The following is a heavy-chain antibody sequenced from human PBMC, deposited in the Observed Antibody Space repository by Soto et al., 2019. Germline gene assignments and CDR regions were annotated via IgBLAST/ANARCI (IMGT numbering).Heavy chain of an antibody. V-gene: IGHV3-30-3*01. CDR1: GFTFSSYA. Sequence: LRLSCAASGFTFSSYAMHWVRQAPGKGLEGVAVSAYDGSNKSYADSVKGRFTISRDNSKNTLYLQMNSLRAEDTAVYYCARDCPLYPGGDYYYGMDVWGQGTTVTVSS. J-gene: IGHJ6*02. D-gene: IGHD3-10*01. CDR3: ARDCPLYPGGDYYYGMDV. CDR2: SAYDGSNK.